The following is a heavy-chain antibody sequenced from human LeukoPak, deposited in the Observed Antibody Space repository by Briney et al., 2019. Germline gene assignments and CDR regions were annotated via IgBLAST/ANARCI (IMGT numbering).Heavy chain of an antibody. D-gene: IGHD6-13*01. CDR2: IYPSGST. V-gene: IGHV4-4*07. Sequence: SETLSLTCTVSDGSISSYYWSWIRQPAGKGLEGIGRIYPSGSTNYNPSLRGRVTMSVDTSKNQFSLKLTSVTAADTAVYYCARTSSSSWPYGMDVWGQGTTVTVSS. CDR3: ARTSSSSWPYGMDV. J-gene: IGHJ6*02. CDR1: DGSISSYY.